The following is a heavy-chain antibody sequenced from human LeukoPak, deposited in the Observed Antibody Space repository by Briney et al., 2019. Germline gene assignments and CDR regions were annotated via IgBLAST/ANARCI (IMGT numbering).Heavy chain of an antibody. J-gene: IGHJ4*02. CDR1: GGSISPYY. V-gene: IGHV4-59*08. Sequence: PSETLSLTYTVSGGSISPYYWSWIRQSPGKGLEWIGYIYSSGSANYNPSLKSRVTISVDTSKNQFSLKLSSVTAADTAVYYCARMGGYSGYATHWGQGTLVTVSS. CDR2: IYSSGSA. D-gene: IGHD5-12*01. CDR3: ARMGGYSGYATH.